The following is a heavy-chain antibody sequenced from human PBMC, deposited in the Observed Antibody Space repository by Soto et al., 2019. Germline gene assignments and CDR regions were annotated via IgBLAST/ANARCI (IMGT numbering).Heavy chain of an antibody. Sequence: EVQLLESGGGMVQPGGSLRLSCAASGFTFRSYAMRWVRQAPGKGLEWVSRISDSGTITYYADTVKGRFTISRYNSKNTLYLQMNSLRVEDTAVYYCAKSGSGPMYYYMDVWGKGSTVAVS. CDR3: AKSGSGPMYYYMDV. CDR1: GFTFRSYA. CDR2: ISDSGTIT. D-gene: IGHD2-2*01. V-gene: IGHV3-23*01. J-gene: IGHJ6*03.